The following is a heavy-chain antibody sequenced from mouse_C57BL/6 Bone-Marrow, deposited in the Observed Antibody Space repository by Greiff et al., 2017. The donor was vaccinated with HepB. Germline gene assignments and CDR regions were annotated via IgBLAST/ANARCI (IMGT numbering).Heavy chain of an antibody. CDR1: GYTFTEYT. CDR3: ARGKRRAPFAY. D-gene: IGHD2-12*01. Sequence: QVQLQQSGAELVKPGASVKLSCKASGYTFTEYTIHWVKQRSGQGLEWIGWFYPGSGSIKYNEKFKGKATLTVDTSSSTAYMELHSLTSEDSAVYFCARGKRRAPFAYWGQGTLVTVSA. CDR2: FYPGSGSI. J-gene: IGHJ3*01. V-gene: IGHV1-62-2*01.